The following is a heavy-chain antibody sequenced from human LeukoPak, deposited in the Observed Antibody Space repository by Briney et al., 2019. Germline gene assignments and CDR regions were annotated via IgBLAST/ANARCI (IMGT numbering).Heavy chain of an antibody. CDR3: ASCNDSSGYFAY. Sequence: ASVKVSCKPSGYTFTDYAINWVRQAPGQGLEYMGWVNTNTGNPTYAQGFAGRFVFSSDSSVSTAYLQITSLKADDSAIYFCASCNDSSGYFAYWGQGTLVTVSS. J-gene: IGHJ4*02. V-gene: IGHV7-4-1*02. D-gene: IGHD3-22*01. CDR2: VNTNTGNP. CDR1: GYTFTDYA.